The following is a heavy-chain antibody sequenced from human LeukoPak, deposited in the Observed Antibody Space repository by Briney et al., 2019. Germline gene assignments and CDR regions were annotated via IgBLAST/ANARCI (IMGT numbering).Heavy chain of an antibody. CDR1: GGSFSGYY. D-gene: IGHD5-24*01. CDR3: ARGGGREMATIGSYFDY. CDR2: INHSGST. V-gene: IGHV4-34*01. J-gene: IGHJ4*02. Sequence: PSETLSLTCAVYGGSFSGYYWSWIRQPPGKGLEWIGEINHSGSTNYNPSLKSRVTISVDTSKNQFSLKLSSVTAADTAVYYCARGGGREMATIGSYFDYWGQGTLVTFSS.